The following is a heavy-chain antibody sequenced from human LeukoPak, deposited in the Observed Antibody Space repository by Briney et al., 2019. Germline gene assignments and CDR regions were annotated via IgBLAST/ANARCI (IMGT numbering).Heavy chain of an antibody. Sequence: GGSLRLSCAASGFTFSSYSMNWVRQAPGKGLEWVSSISSSSSYIYYADSVKGRFTISRDNAKNSLYLQMNSLRAEDTAVYYCAKDLNGGWYLVVPWGQGTLVTVSS. J-gene: IGHJ5*02. CDR3: AKDLNGGWYLVVP. D-gene: IGHD6-19*01. V-gene: IGHV3-21*04. CDR2: ISSSSSYI. CDR1: GFTFSSYS.